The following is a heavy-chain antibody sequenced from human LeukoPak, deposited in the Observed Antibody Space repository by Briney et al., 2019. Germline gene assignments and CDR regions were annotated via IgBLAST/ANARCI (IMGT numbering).Heavy chain of an antibody. J-gene: IGHJ6*04. D-gene: IGHD3-10*02. CDR3: AELGITIIGGV. V-gene: IGHV3-48*03. Sequence: GGSLRLSCAACGFTFSSYEMNWVRQDPGKGLEWVSYISSSGSTIYYADSVKGRFTISRDNAKNSLYLQMNSLRAEDTAVYYCAELGITIIGGVWGKGTTVTISS. CDR2: ISSSGSTI. CDR1: GFTFSSYE.